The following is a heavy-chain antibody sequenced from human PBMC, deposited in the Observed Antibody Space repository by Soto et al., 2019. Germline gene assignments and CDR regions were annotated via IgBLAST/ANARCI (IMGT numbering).Heavy chain of an antibody. CDR3: ARVRRRDYDFWSGYYTGMADYYYGMDV. CDR2: ISAYNGNT. Sequence: ASVKVSCKASGYTFTSYGTSWVRQAPGQGLEWMGWISAYNGNTNYAQKLQGRVTMTTDTSTSTAYMELRSLRSDDTAVYYCARVRRRDYDFWSGYYTGMADYYYGMDVWGQGTTVTVSS. V-gene: IGHV1-18*04. D-gene: IGHD3-3*01. J-gene: IGHJ6*02. CDR1: GYTFTSYG.